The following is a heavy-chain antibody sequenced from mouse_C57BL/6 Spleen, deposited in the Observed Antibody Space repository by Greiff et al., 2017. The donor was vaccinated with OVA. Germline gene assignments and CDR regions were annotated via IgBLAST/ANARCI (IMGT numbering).Heavy chain of an antibody. D-gene: IGHD1-1*01. CDR1: GYTFTDYN. CDR3: ARPHYYYGSSLYYFDY. Sequence: EVQLQESGPELVKPGASVKIPCKASGYTFTDYNMDWVKQSHGKSLEWIGDINPNNGGTIYNQKFKGKATLTVDKSSSTAYMELRSLTSEDTAVYYCARPHYYYGSSLYYFDYWGQGTTLTVSS. J-gene: IGHJ2*01. CDR2: INPNNGGT. V-gene: IGHV1-18*01.